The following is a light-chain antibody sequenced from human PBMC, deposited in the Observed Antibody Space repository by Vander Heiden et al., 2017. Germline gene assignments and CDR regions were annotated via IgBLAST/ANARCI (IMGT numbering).Light chain of an antibody. CDR1: QSVLSSSNNYNY. CDR3: HQFYGAPLT. V-gene: IGKV4-1*01. CDR2: WAS. Sequence: DIVMTLSSASLAVSLGERATINCKSSQSVLSSSNNYNYLSWYQQKPGQPPKLLIYWASTRESGVPDRFSGSGSGTDFTLTISSLQAEDVAVYYCHQFYGAPLTFGGGTKVEIK. J-gene: IGKJ4*01.